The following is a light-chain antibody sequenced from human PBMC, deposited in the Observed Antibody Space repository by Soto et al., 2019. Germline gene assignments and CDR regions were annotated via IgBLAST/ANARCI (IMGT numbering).Light chain of an antibody. CDR3: SAYTARSTLV. CDR2: EVR. Sequence: VLTQPASGAGSSGQPSTSSCSGTMREVGACNLVSWYQQHPGTSPKLIIYEVRNRPSGSSARFSGYRSGNTASLTLSGLQSEDEGDYYCSAYTARSTLVFGGGTKVTVL. V-gene: IGLV2-14*03. J-gene: IGLJ3*02. CDR1: MREVGACNL.